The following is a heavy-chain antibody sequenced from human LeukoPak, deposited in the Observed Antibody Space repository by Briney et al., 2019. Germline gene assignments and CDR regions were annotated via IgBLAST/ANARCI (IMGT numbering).Heavy chain of an antibody. CDR1: GFVLWGYE. V-gene: IGHV3-48*03. CDR2: LSTTGRTL. J-gene: IGHJ4*02. Sequence: GGSLRLSCSASGFVLWGYEMNWVREAPGKGLEWISSLSTTGRTLHYAASVKGRFTISRDNAKNALYLQMNSLSAEDTAVYYCARGDDYGDSLVAYWGQGTLVTVSS. CDR3: ARGDDYGDSLVAY. D-gene: IGHD4-17*01.